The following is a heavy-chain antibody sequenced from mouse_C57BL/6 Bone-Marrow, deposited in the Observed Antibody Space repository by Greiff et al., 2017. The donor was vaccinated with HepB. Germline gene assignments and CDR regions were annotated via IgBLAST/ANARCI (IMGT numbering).Heavy chain of an antibody. Sequence: VQLQQPGAELVRPGTSVKLSCKASGYTFTSYWMHWVKQRPGQGLEWIGVIDPSDSYTNYNQKFKGKATLTVDTSSSTAYMQLSSLTSEDSAVYYCARGRPSGWGQGTLVTVSA. CDR2: IDPSDSYT. V-gene: IGHV1-59*01. J-gene: IGHJ3*01. CDR1: GYTFTSYW. CDR3: ARGRPSG.